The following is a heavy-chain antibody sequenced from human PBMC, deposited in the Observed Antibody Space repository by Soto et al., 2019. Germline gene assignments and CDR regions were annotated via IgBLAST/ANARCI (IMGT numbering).Heavy chain of an antibody. CDR3: AKDEYSSGWYKGVY. CDR2: ISGSGGST. CDR1: GFTFSSYA. J-gene: IGHJ4*02. V-gene: IGHV3-23*01. D-gene: IGHD6-19*01. Sequence: GGSLRLSCAASGFTFSSYAMSWVSQAPGKGLEWVSAISGSGGSTYYADSVKGRFTISRDNSKNTLYLQMNSLRAEDTAVYYCAKDEYSSGWYKGVYWGQGTLVTVYS.